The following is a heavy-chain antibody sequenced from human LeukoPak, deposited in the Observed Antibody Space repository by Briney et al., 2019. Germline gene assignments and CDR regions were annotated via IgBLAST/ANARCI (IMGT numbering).Heavy chain of an antibody. CDR3: AKDGLGYCSGGSCYDYFDY. Sequence: RSGGSLRLSCAASGFTFSSYGMHCVRQAPGKGLEWVAVISYDGSNKYYADSVKGRFTISRDNSKNTLYLQMNSLRAEDTAVYYCAKDGLGYCSGGSCYDYFDYWGQGTLVTVSS. CDR2: ISYDGSNK. J-gene: IGHJ4*02. D-gene: IGHD2-15*01. V-gene: IGHV3-30*18. CDR1: GFTFSSYG.